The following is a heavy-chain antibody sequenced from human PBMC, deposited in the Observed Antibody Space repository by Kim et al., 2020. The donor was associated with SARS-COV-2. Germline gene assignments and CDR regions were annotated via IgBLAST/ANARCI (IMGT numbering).Heavy chain of an antibody. D-gene: IGHD6-19*01. CDR2: IYYRGST. J-gene: IGHJ4*02. V-gene: IGHV4-31*03. CDR1: GGSISSGGYY. CDR3: ARHIPVAGLFDY. Sequence: SETLSLTCTVSGGSISSGGYYWSWIRQHPGKGLEWIGYIYYRGSTYYNPSLNSRVTISLDTSKNQFSLKLSSVTAADTAVYYCARHIPVAGLFDYWGQGTLVTVSS.